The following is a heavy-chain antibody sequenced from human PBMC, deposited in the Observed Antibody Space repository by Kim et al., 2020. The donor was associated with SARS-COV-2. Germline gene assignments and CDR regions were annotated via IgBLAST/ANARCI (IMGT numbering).Heavy chain of an antibody. CDR3: ARDLLELQYYGAGDDPIDFDYGTDV. Sequence: SETLSLTCTVSGDSINKNYWSWIRQAPTKGLEWIGYIHHSGTTNYNPALKSRVTMSVDTSKNQFSLNLSFVTPADTAVYYCARDLLELQYYGAGDDPIDFDYGTDVWGPGTTVVVSS. D-gene: IGHD3-10*01. V-gene: IGHV4-59*13. CDR1: GDSINKNY. J-gene: IGHJ6*02. CDR2: IHHSGTT.